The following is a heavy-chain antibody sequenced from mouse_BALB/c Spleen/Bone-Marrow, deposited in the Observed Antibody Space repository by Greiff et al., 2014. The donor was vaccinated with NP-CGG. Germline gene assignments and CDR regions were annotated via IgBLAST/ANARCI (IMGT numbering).Heavy chain of an antibody. Sequence: VQLVESGPGLVQPSPSLSITCTVSGFSLSSYGVHWVRQSPGKGLEWLGVIWRGGSTDYNAAFMSRLSITKDNSKSQVFFKMNSLQADDTVIYYCAKNGNWYFDVWGAGTTVTVSS. D-gene: IGHD1-1*02. CDR1: GFSLSSYG. V-gene: IGHV2-5*01. CDR3: AKNGNWYFDV. CDR2: IWRGGST. J-gene: IGHJ1*01.